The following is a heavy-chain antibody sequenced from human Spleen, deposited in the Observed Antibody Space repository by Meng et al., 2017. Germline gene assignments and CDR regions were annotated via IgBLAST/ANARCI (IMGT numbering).Heavy chain of an antibody. CDR2: ISASGGTT. D-gene: IGHD3-16*01. CDR1: GFTFSSYA. V-gene: IGHV3-23*01. Sequence: GESLKISCAASGFTFSSYAMSWVRQAPGKGLEWVSVISASGGTTYYADSVKGRFTISRDNSKNTLYLQMNSLRAEDTAVYYCAKTTLWLRPNDSLDIWGRGTRVTVSS. CDR3: AKTTLWLRPNDSLDI. J-gene: IGHJ3*02.